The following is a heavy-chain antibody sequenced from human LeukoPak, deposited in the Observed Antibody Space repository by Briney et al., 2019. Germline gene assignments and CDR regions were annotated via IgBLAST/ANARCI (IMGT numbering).Heavy chain of an antibody. D-gene: IGHD2-2*01. CDR3: ARDHAIVVVPAAPSGAFDI. J-gene: IGHJ3*02. CDR1: GFTFSSYA. CDR2: ISYDGSNK. Sequence: GGSLRLSCAASGFTFSSYAMHWVRQAPGKGLEWVAVISYDGSNKYYADSVKGRFTISRDNSKNTLYLQMNSLRAEDTAVYCCARDHAIVVVPAAPSGAFDIWGQGTMVTVSS. V-gene: IGHV3-30-3*01.